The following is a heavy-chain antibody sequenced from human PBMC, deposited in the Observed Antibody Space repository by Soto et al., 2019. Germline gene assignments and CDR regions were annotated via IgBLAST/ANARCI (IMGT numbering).Heavy chain of an antibody. CDR3: AREGPPIDY. CDR2: INAGNGNI. J-gene: IGHJ4*02. V-gene: IGHV1-3*01. CDR1: GYTFTNYA. Sequence: ASVKVSCKASGYTFTNYAMHWVRQAPGQRLEWMGWINAGNGNIKYSEKFQDRVTITTDTSANTAYMDLSSLRSEDTAVYYCAREGPPIDYWGQGTLVTVSS.